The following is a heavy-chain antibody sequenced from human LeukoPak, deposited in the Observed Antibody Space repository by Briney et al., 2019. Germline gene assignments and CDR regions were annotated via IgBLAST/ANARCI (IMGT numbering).Heavy chain of an antibody. J-gene: IGHJ1*01. V-gene: IGHV1-46*02. CDR1: GYTFNSYY. CDR3: ARGVFGELEKLMFQH. Sequence: GASVKVSCKASGYTFNSYYIHWVRQAPRQGLEWMGIINPSGGSTRYPQKFQDRVTMTRDTSTSTVYMELSSLKSDDTAIYYCARGVFGELEKLMFQHWGQGTLVTVSS. D-gene: IGHD3-10*02. CDR2: INPSGGST.